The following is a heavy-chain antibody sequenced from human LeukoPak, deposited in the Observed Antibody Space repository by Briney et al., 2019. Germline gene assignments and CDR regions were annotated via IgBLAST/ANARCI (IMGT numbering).Heavy chain of an antibody. V-gene: IGHV1-8*03. CDR2: MSPKSANT. Sequence: ASVKVSCKASGYTFTSYGISWVRQASGQGLEWMGWMSPKSANTGYAQKFQGRVTITRDTSISTAYMELSSLTSEDTAVYYCARTPPGGLIDYWGQGTLVTVSS. D-gene: IGHD3-10*01. CDR3: ARTPPGGLIDY. J-gene: IGHJ4*02. CDR1: GYTFTSYG.